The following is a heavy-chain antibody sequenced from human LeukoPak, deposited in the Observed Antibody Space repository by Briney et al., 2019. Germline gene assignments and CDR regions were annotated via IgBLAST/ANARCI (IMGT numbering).Heavy chain of an antibody. CDR1: GYSISSGYY. Sequence: PSETLSLTCAVSGYSISSGYYWGWVRQPPGKGLEWIGEINHSGSTNYNPSLKSRVTISVDTSKNQFSLKLSSVTAADTAVYYCARVGYCSSTSCYEDMDVWGKGTTVTVSS. V-gene: IGHV4-38-2*01. J-gene: IGHJ6*03. CDR2: INHSGST. CDR3: ARVGYCSSTSCYEDMDV. D-gene: IGHD2-2*01.